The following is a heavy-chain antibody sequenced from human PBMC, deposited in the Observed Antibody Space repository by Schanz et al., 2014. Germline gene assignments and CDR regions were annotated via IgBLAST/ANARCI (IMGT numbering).Heavy chain of an antibody. V-gene: IGHV3-11*03. CDR3: ARSRGFDSIFDF. D-gene: IGHD5-12*01. CDR1: GFTFSDYY. Sequence: VQLLESGGGLVQPGGSLRLSCAASGFTFSDYYMAWIRQAPGKGLEWVSHISGSSIHKNYADSVKGRFSISRDNGETSVYLQMSSLRAEDTAVYYCARSRGFDSIFDFWGRGTLVTVSS. CDR2: ISGSSIHK. J-gene: IGHJ4*02.